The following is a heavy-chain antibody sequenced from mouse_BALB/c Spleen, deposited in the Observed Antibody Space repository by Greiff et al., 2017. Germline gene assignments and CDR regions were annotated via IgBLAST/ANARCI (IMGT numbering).Heavy chain of an antibody. CDR1: GFTFSSYA. V-gene: IGHV5-9-4*01. J-gene: IGHJ4*01. Sequence: EVQLVESGGGLVKPGGSLKLSCAASGFTFSSYAMSWVRQSPEKRLEWVAEISSGGSYTYYPDTVTGRFTISRDNAKNTLYLEMSSLRSEDTAMYYCASVGYGNYEGAMDYWGQGTSVTVSS. CDR2: ISSGGSYT. D-gene: IGHD2-1*01. CDR3: ASVGYGNYEGAMDY.